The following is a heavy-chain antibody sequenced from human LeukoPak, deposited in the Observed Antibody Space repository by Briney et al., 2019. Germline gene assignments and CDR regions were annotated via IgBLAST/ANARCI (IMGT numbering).Heavy chain of an antibody. D-gene: IGHD3-16*01. J-gene: IGHJ4*02. CDR3: TRGAGWLIDY. Sequence: LSETLSLTCTVSDDSISDYYRGWIRQPPGKGLEWIGYIHNSGTSTYNLSLKSRVTISADTSKNQFSLKLNSMTTADTAVYYCTRGAGWLIDYWGQGILVTVSS. V-gene: IGHV4-59*01. CDR1: DDSISDYY. CDR2: IHNSGTS.